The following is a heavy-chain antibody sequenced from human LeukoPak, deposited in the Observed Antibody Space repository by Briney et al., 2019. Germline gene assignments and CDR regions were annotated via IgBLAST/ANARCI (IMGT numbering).Heavy chain of an antibody. CDR1: GYTLTTYG. J-gene: IGHJ3*02. Sequence: ASVKVSCKSSGYTLTTYGISWMRQAPGQSLEWMGWISPYNSNTKYAQKLQGRVTMTTDTSTNTAYMEVRSLRSDDTAVYYCAREAPVAAGSDAFDIWGQGTMVTVSS. D-gene: IGHD6-19*01. CDR2: ISPYNSNT. V-gene: IGHV1-18*01. CDR3: AREAPVAAGSDAFDI.